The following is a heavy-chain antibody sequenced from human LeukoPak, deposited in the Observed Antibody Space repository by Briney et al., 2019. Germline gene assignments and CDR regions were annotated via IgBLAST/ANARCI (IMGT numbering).Heavy chain of an antibody. D-gene: IGHD1-26*01. CDR1: GFTFSSYA. CDR3: TRRWWELPDHFDY. V-gene: IGHV3-64*01. Sequence: GGAQRLSCAASGFTFSSYAMHWVRQAPGKGLEYVSGISSNGGSTFYANSVKGRFTISRDNSKNTLYLQMGSLRAEDMALYYCTRRWWELPDHFDYWGQGTLVTVSS. CDR2: ISSNGGST. J-gene: IGHJ4*02.